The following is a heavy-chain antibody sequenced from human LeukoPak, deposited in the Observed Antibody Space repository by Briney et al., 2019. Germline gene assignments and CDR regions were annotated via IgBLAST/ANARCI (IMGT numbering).Heavy chain of an antibody. D-gene: IGHD6-25*01. CDR2: ISGSGSST. Sequence: GGSLRLSCAASGFPFNNYPMNWVRQLPGGGLEWVSAISGSGSSTSYTDSLKGRFIISRDNSKNTLYLQMNSLRVEDTATYYCARESGYRYDSRDFDRWGQGTLVTV. CDR1: GFPFNNYP. V-gene: IGHV3-23*01. CDR3: ARESGYRYDSRDFDR. J-gene: IGHJ4*02.